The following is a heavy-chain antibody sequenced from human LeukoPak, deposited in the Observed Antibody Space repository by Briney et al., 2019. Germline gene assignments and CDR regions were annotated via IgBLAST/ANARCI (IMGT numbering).Heavy chain of an antibody. CDR1: GGSISSSTYY. D-gene: IGHD3-22*01. V-gene: IGHV4-30-2*01. J-gene: IGHJ4*02. CDR3: ARGWGIDYYDSSGYYFDY. CDR2: IYHSGTT. Sequence: SETLSLTCTVSGGSISSSTYYWNWIRQPPGKGLEWIGYIYHSGTTYYNPSLYSRVTISVDMSKNQFSLNLSSVTAADTAVYYCARGWGIDYYDSSGYYFDYWGQGTLVTVSS.